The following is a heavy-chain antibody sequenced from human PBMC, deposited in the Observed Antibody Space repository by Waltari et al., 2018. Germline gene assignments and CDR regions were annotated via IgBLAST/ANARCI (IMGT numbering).Heavy chain of an antibody. Sequence: EVQLVESGGGLVQPGGSLRLSCAASGFTFNTYYMNWVRQTPGKWLEWVSYISSGSGLIDYADSVKGRFIISRDNAKNSLYLQMNSLRDEDTGVYYCVRSRWYDVWGQGTTVTVSS. D-gene: IGHD2-15*01. V-gene: IGHV3-48*02. CDR2: ISSGSGLI. CDR1: GFTFNTYY. J-gene: IGHJ6*02. CDR3: VRSRWYDV.